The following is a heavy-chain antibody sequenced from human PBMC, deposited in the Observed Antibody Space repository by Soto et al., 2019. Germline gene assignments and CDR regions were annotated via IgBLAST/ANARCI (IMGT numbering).Heavy chain of an antibody. V-gene: IGHV3-23*01. Sequence: WGSLRLSCAASGFICSSYDMSWVRQAPWKGLEWVSTILVDGRTFYVDSVKGRFTISRDSSQNTVYLQMNSLTAGDTALYYCAKATATGGGAFDICGQGTIVTVSS. CDR3: AKATATGGGAFDI. J-gene: IGHJ3*02. CDR1: GFICSSYD. D-gene: IGHD2-8*02. CDR2: ILVDGRT.